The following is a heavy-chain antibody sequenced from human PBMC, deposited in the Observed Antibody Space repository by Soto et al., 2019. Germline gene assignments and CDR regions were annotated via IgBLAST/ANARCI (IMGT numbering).Heavy chain of an antibody. Sequence: PSETLSLTCTVSGGSVSSGSYYWSWIWQPPGKGLEWIGYIYYSGSTNYTPSLKSRVTISVDTSKNQFSLKLSSVTAADTAVYYCARARYGVYEYAPWGQGTLVTVSS. CDR2: IYYSGST. CDR1: GGSVSSGSYY. D-gene: IGHD5-12*01. V-gene: IGHV4-61*01. CDR3: ARARYGVYEYAP. J-gene: IGHJ5*02.